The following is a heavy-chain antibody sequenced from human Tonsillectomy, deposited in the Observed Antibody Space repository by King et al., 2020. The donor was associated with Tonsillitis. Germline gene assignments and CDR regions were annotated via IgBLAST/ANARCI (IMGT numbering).Heavy chain of an antibody. CDR2: IYPGDFDT. Sequence: VQLVESGAEVKKPGESLKISCKGSGYSFTSYWIGWVRQMPGKGLEWMGIIYPGDFDTRYSPSFQGQVTISADKSISTAYLQWSSLKASDSAMYDCARVDYGSGSYYNAPSKDDAFDIWGQGTMVTVSS. V-gene: IGHV5-51*01. CDR3: ARVDYGSGSYYNAPSKDDAFDI. J-gene: IGHJ3*02. D-gene: IGHD3-10*01. CDR1: GYSFTSYW.